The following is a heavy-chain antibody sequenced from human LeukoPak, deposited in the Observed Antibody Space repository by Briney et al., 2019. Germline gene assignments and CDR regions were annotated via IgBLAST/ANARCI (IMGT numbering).Heavy chain of an antibody. Sequence: SQTLSLTCAVSGGSLSSGDYYWSWIPQPPGKGLEWNGDIYYSGSTYYNPTLKSRVTISVDTSKNQFSLKLSSVTAADTAVYYCARVQLGMDAFDIWGQGTMVTVSS. V-gene: IGHV4-30-4*08. CDR1: GGSLSSGDYY. CDR2: IYYSGST. D-gene: IGHD7-27*01. CDR3: ARVQLGMDAFDI. J-gene: IGHJ3*02.